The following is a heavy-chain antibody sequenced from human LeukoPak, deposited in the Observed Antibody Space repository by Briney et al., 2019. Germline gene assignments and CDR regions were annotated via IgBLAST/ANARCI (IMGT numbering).Heavy chain of an antibody. J-gene: IGHJ5*02. CDR1: GGSISSGDYY. CDR3: ARGASRHGNWSDP. CDR2: IYDRETT. Sequence: PSETLSLTCTVSGGSISSGDYYWTWIRQHPGKGLEWIGYIYDRETTYYNPSLQSRITMSLDTSKNQFSVKLNSVTAADTAVYYCARGASRHGNWSDPWGQGTLVTVSS. V-gene: IGHV4-31*03.